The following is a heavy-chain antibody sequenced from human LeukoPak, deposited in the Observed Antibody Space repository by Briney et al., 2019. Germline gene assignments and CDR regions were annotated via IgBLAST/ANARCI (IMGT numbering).Heavy chain of an antibody. CDR1: GFTVSSNY. V-gene: IGHV3-66*01. Sequence: GRSLRLSCAASGFTVSSNYMSWVRQAPGKGLEWVSVIYSGGSTSYADSVKGRFTISRDNSKNTLYLQMNSLRAEDTAVYYCARDRIQLWLHAFDIWGQGTMVTVSS. D-gene: IGHD5-18*01. CDR2: IYSGGST. CDR3: ARDRIQLWLHAFDI. J-gene: IGHJ3*02.